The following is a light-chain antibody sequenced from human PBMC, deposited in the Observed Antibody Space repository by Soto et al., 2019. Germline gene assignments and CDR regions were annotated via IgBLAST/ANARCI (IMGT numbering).Light chain of an antibody. CDR2: EVN. CDR3: SSYAGSSNV. CDR1: SSNVGSYKL. Sequence: QSALTQPASVSGSPGQSITISCTGTSSNVGSYKLVSWYQQHPGKAPKLMIFEVNKRPSGVSNRFSGSKSGNTASLTISGLKAEDEADYYCSSYAGSSNVFGTGTKLTVL. J-gene: IGLJ1*01. V-gene: IGLV2-23*02.